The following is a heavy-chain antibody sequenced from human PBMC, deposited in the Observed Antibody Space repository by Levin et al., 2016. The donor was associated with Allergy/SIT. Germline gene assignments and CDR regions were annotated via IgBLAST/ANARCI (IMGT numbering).Heavy chain of an antibody. V-gene: IGHV3-11*01. CDR3: ARDFHYGDLDYYYYYGMDV. Sequence: GESLKISCAASGFTFSDYYMSWIRQAPGKGLEWVSYISSSGSTIYYADSVKGRFTISRDNAKNSLYLQMNSLRAEDTAVYYCARDFHYGDLDYYYYYGMDVWGQGTTVTVSS. CDR1: GFTFSDYY. CDR2: ISSSGSTI. J-gene: IGHJ6*02. D-gene: IGHD4-17*01.